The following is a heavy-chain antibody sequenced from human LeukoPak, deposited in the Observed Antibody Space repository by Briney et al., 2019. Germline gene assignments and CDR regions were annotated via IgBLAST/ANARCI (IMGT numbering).Heavy chain of an antibody. CDR2: IDYSGST. Sequence: PSETLSLTCTVYRGSMSHYYWSWIRQHPGKGLEWIGYIDYSGSTNYNPSLKSRLTISLDTSKNQFSLRLTSVTAADTAVYYCARVPAAGTGPDYWGQGTLVNVSS. CDR3: ARVPAAGTGPDY. CDR1: RGSMSHYY. V-gene: IGHV4-59*01. D-gene: IGHD6-13*01. J-gene: IGHJ4*02.